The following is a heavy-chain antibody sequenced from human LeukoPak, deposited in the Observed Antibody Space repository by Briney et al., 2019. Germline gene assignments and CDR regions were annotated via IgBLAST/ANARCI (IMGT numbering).Heavy chain of an antibody. Sequence: GASVKVSCKASGYTFTSYGISWVRQAPGQGLEWMGWISAYNGNTNYAQKLQGRVTMTTDTSTSTAYMELRSLRSDDTAVYYCARFKLRYFDWLLEEGSSYYYMDVWGKGTTVTISS. V-gene: IGHV1-18*01. CDR1: GYTFTSYG. CDR2: ISAYNGNT. CDR3: ARFKLRYFDWLLEEGSSYYYMDV. D-gene: IGHD3-9*01. J-gene: IGHJ6*03.